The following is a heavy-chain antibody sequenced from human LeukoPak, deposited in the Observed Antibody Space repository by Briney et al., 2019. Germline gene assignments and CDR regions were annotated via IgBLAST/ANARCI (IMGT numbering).Heavy chain of an antibody. D-gene: IGHD3-22*01. CDR1: GFTFSSYA. V-gene: IGHV3-23*01. CDR3: AKDRSYYDSSGYYSREEYYYYYMDV. J-gene: IGHJ6*03. CDR2: ISGSGGST. Sequence: GGSLRLSCAASGFTFSSYAMSWVRQAPGKGLEWVSAISGSGGSTYYADSVKGRFTISRDNSKNTLYLQMNSLRAEDTAVYYCAKDRSYYDSSGYYSREEYYYYYMDVWGKGTTVTISS.